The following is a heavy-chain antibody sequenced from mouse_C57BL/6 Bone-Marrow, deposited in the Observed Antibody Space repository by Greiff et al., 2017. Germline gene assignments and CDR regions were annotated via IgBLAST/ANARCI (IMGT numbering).Heavy chain of an antibody. Sequence: VQLVESGAELVKPGASVKLSCKASGYTFTSYYMYWVKQRPGQGLEWIGEINPSNGGTNFNEKFKSKATLTVDKSSSTAYMQLSSLTSEDSAVYYCTRWTYDGYFGYWGQGTTLTVSS. D-gene: IGHD2-3*01. J-gene: IGHJ2*01. V-gene: IGHV1S81*02. CDR1: GYTFTSYY. CDR2: INPSNGGT. CDR3: TRWTYDGYFGY.